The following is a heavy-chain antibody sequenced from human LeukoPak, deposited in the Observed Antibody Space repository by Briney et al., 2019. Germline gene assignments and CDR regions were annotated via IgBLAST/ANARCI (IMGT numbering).Heavy chain of an antibody. V-gene: IGHV3-30-3*01. J-gene: IGHJ4*02. Sequence: GGSLRLSCAASGFTFSSYSMHWVRQAPGKGLEWVALISYDGSNKYYADSVKGRFTVSRDNSKDTFFLQMNSLRTEDTAMYYCARAPESYGSGWYGLYWGQGTLVTVFS. D-gene: IGHD6-19*01. CDR2: ISYDGSNK. CDR3: ARAPESYGSGWYGLY. CDR1: GFTFSSYS.